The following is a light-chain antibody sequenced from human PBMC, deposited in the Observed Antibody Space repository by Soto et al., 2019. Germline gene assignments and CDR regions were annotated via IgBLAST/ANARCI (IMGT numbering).Light chain of an antibody. CDR3: LQSSNFPPLT. Sequence: MQMTQSPSSVSASVGDRVTITCRASQGISGWLAWYQQKPGKAPKLLIYATSTLQSGVPPRFSGSASGTDFTLTISSLQPEDFATYYCLQSSNFPPLTFGGGTKVEIK. CDR2: ATS. CDR1: QGISGW. V-gene: IGKV1-12*01. J-gene: IGKJ4*01.